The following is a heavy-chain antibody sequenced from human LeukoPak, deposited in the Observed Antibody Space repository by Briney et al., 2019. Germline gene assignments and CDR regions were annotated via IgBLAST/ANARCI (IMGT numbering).Heavy chain of an antibody. J-gene: IGHJ4*01. Sequence: GESLKISCKGSGYSFSNYWIAWVRQMPGKGLQWMGSVYPGDSDTRYSPSFQGQVTISADKSFNTAYLQWSSLKASDTAIYYVAKPNRNYLDYWGQGTLVTVSS. CDR1: GYSFSNYW. CDR3: AKPNRNYLDY. CDR2: VYPGDSDT. V-gene: IGHV5-51*01.